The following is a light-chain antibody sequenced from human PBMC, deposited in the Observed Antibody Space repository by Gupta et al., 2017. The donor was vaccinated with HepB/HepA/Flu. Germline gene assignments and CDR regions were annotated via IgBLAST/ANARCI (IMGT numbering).Light chain of an antibody. V-gene: IGLV4-69*01. CDR3: QTWCTGIVV. CDR1: SGHSSYA. Sequence: QLVLTQSPSASASLGASVKLTCTLSSGHSSYAIAWHQQQPEKGPRYLMKLNSDGSHSKGDGIPDRFSGSSSGAERYLTISSLQSEDEADYYCQTWCTGIVVFGGGTKLTGL. J-gene: IGLJ2*01. CDR2: LNSDGSH.